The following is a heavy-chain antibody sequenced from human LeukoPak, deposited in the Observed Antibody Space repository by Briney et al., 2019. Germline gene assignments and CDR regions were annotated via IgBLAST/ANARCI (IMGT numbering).Heavy chain of an antibody. D-gene: IGHD6-19*01. V-gene: IGHV4-39*07. CDR3: AREASSGWYADFDY. Sequence: SETLSLTCTVSGGSISSSSYNWGWIRQPPGKGLEWIGSFDNSGSTYYNPSLKSRVTISVATSKNQFSLKLSSVTAADTAVYYCAREASSGWYADFDYWGQGTLVTVSS. CDR1: GGSISSSSYN. CDR2: FDNSGST. J-gene: IGHJ4*02.